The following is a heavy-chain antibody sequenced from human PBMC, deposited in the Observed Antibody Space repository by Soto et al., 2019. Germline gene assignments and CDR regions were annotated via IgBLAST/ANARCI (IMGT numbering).Heavy chain of an antibody. D-gene: IGHD3-22*01. V-gene: IGHV1-69*01. CDR2: IIPIFGTA. CDR3: ASPGDYYDSSGYYYAGAFDI. J-gene: IGHJ3*02. CDR1: GGTFSSYA. Sequence: QVQLVQSGAEVKKPGSSVKVSCKASGGTFSSYAISWVRQAPGQGLXXXGGIIPIFGTANYAQKFQGRVTITADESTSTAYMELSSLRSEDTAVYYCASPGDYYDSSGYYYAGAFDIWGQGTMVTVSS.